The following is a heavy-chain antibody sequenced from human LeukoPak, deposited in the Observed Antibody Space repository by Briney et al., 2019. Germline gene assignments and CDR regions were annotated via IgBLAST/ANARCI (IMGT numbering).Heavy chain of an antibody. V-gene: IGHV1-8*03. Sequence: ASVKVSFKASGYTFTKYDINWVRPASGQGAEWMGWMNPNSGNTGYAQKLQGRVNITRNTSINTAYMKLSSVRSEDTAVYYCARDGSSGYYRDFDYWGQGNLVTVSS. CDR1: GYTFTKYD. J-gene: IGHJ4*02. D-gene: IGHD3-22*01. CDR2: MNPNSGNT. CDR3: ARDGSSGYYRDFDY.